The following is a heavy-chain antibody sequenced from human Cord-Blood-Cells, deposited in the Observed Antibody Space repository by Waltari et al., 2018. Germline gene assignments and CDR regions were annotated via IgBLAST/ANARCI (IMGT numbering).Heavy chain of an antibody. CDR3: ARGGEWGSASGAFDI. CDR2: INPNSGGK. J-gene: IGHJ3*02. V-gene: IGHV1-2*02. D-gene: IGHD6-6*01. Sequence: QVQLVQSGAEVKKPGASVKVSCKASGYTFTGYYMHWVRQAPGQGLEWMGWINPNSGGKNYAQKFQGRVTMTGDTSISTAYMELSRLRSDDTAVYYCARGGEWGSASGAFDIWGQGTMVTVSS. CDR1: GYTFTGYY.